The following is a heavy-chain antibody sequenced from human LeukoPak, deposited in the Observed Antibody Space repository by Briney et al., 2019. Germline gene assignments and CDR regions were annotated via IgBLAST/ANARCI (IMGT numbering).Heavy chain of an antibody. CDR1: GGSISGSY. V-gene: IGHV4-59*01. CDR3: AKFGVDYDMIV. J-gene: IGHJ6*02. CDR2: IYYKGNA. Sequence: SETLSLTCTVSGGSISGSYWTWIRQPPGEGLGWSGQIYYKGNADYNPTLKSRVTFSVDTSKNQFSLKLTAMTAADTAVYYCAKFGVDYDMIVWGQGTTVTVS. D-gene: IGHD3-16*01.